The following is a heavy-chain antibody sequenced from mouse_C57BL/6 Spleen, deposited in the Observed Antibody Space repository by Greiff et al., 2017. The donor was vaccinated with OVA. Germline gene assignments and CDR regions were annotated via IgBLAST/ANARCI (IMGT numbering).Heavy chain of an antibody. D-gene: IGHD1-1*01. CDR3: ARSGYGSNFDY. CDR2: IYPGDGDT. CDR1: GYAFSSSW. V-gene: IGHV1-82*01. J-gene: IGHJ2*01. Sequence: VQLQQSGPELVKPGASVTISCKASGYAFSSSWMNWVKQRPGQGLEWIGRIYPGDGDTNYNGKFKGKDTLTEDTSSSTAYMQLSSLTSEDSAVYVCARSGYGSNFDYWGQGTTLTVSS.